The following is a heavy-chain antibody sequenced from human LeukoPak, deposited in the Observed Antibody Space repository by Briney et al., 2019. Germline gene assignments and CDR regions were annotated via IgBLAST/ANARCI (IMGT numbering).Heavy chain of an antibody. CDR2: INYSGST. CDR3: ARAQLNLLVDFGMDV. Sequence: SETLSLTCTVSGGSITTYYWTWIRQPPGKGLEWIGYINYSGSTNYNPSLKSRVTISVDTSKNRFSLKLSSVTAADTAVYYCARAQLNLLVDFGMDVWGQGTTVTVSS. V-gene: IGHV4-59*01. D-gene: IGHD1-1*01. CDR1: GGSITTYY. J-gene: IGHJ6*02.